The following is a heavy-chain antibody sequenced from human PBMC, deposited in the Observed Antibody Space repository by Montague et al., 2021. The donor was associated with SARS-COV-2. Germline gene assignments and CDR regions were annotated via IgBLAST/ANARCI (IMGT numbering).Heavy chain of an antibody. J-gene: IGHJ5*02. D-gene: IGHD3-10*01. CDR1: GVSVSNRYTH. CDR3: ATYWQGGSGRGS. Sequence: SGTLSLTCTVSGVSVSNRYTHWSWIRQSPGKGLEWIGHIDYGGSPNYSPSLHSRVTISLDTSMNQLSLRLNSATAADTAVYYCATYWQGGSGRGSWGQGTLVTVSS. CDR2: IDYGGSP. V-gene: IGHV4-61*01.